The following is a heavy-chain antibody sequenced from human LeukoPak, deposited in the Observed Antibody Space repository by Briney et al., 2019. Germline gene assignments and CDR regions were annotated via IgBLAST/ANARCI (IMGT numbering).Heavy chain of an antibody. CDR1: GYTFTSYA. J-gene: IGHJ4*02. CDR3: ARDIGYSYGFDY. CDR2: INAGNGNT. V-gene: IGHV1-3*01. Sequence: ASVKVSCKASGYTFTSYAMHWVRQAPGQRLEWMGWINAGNGNTKYSQKFQGRVTITRDTSASTAYMELSSLRSEDTAVYYCARDIGYSYGFDYWGQGTLVTVSS. D-gene: IGHD5-18*01.